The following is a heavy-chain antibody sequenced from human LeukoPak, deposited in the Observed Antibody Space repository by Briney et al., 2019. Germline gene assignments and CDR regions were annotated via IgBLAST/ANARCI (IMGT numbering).Heavy chain of an antibody. J-gene: IGHJ4*02. Sequence: SDTLSLTCSVSGDSISGSDYYWGWIRQPPGKGLECYSGSTYYNPSLKSRVTILVDTSKNQFSLKLSSVTAADTAVYYCARVTGYMIEDYFDYWGQGTLVTVSS. V-gene: IGHV4-39*07. CDR2: YSGST. D-gene: IGHD3-22*01. CDR3: ARVTGYMIEDYFDY. CDR1: GDSISGSDYY.